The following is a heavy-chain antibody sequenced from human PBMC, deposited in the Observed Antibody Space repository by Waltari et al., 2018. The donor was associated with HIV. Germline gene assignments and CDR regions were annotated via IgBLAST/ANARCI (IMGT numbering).Heavy chain of an antibody. Sequence: EVQLVESGGGLVKPGRSLRLSCAASGFTFTYAWMSWVRHAPGKGPGVVGRIKSKTDGWTTDYASPLKGRFTIARYDSKNTLYLEMNRLKTEDTAVYYCTTRLRWSPPLIQAVNDYWGQGTLVTVSS. CDR2: IKSKTDGWTT. CDR3: TTRLRWSPPLIQAVNDY. V-gene: IGHV3-15*01. D-gene: IGHD4-17*01. J-gene: IGHJ4*02. CDR1: GFTFTYAW.